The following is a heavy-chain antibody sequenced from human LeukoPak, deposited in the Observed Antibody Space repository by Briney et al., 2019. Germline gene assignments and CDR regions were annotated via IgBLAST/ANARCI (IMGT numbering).Heavy chain of an antibody. CDR2: IYYSGSP. CDR3: ARDLGYCSGGSCYSGYNNWFDP. CDR1: GGSISSYY. Sequence: SETLSLTCTVSGGSISSYYWSWIRQPPGKGLEWIGYIYYSGSPNYNPSLKSRVTISVDTSKNQFSLKVSSVTAADTAVYYCARDLGYCSGGSCYSGYNNWFDPWGQGTLVTVSS. D-gene: IGHD2-15*01. V-gene: IGHV4-59*01. J-gene: IGHJ5*02.